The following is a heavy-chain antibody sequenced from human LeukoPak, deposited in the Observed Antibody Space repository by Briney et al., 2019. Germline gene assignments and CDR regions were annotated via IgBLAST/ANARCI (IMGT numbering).Heavy chain of an antibody. CDR2: INPSGGST. D-gene: IGHD3-22*01. J-gene: IGHJ3*02. CDR3: ARDLRPRQYYYDSSGYYPIDAFDI. Sequence: GASVKVSCKASGYTFTNYNMHWVRQAPGQGLEWMGIINPSGGSTNYAQNFQGRVTMTRDTSISTAYMELSRLRSDDTAVYYCARDLRPRQYYYDSSGYYPIDAFDIWGQGTMVTVSS. CDR1: GYTFTNYN. V-gene: IGHV1-46*01.